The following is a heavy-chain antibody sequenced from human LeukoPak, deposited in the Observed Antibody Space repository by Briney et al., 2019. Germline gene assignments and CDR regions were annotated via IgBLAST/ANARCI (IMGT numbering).Heavy chain of an antibody. Sequence: SETLSLTCTVSGGSISSSSYYWGWVRQPPGKGLEWIGSGTTYYNPSLRSRVTISVDTSKNQFSLKLTSVTAADTAVHYCARGDLKSDWFDPWGQGTLVIVST. J-gene: IGHJ5*02. V-gene: IGHV4-39*02. D-gene: IGHD3-3*01. CDR2: GTT. CDR1: GGSISSSSYY. CDR3: ARGDLKSDWFDP.